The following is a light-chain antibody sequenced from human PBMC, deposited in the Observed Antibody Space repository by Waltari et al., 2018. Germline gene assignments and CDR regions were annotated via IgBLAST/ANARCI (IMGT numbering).Light chain of an antibody. Sequence: DIVMTQSPDSLSVSLGERATINCKSSQSVLYSSNNKNHLAWYKQKPGQPPKLLIYWASTRESGVPDRFSGSGAGTDFTLTISSLQAEDVAVYYCQQYSTTPWTFGQGTKVEIK. V-gene: IGKV4-1*01. CDR3: QQYSTTPWT. CDR1: QSVLYSSNNKNH. J-gene: IGKJ1*01. CDR2: WAS.